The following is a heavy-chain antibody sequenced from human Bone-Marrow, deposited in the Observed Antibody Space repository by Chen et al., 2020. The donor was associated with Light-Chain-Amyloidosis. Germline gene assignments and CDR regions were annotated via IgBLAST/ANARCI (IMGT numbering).Heavy chain of an antibody. Sequence: EVQLVASGGGLVQPGESLSLSCAASGISFSNNWMSWVRQAPGKGLEWVANVQGDGSDKYYVDSVKGRFTISRDNAKNSLYLQMNSLRAEDTAVYYWTTEYLGAYDYWGQGTLLTVSS. D-gene: IGHD3-16*01. CDR1: GISFSNNW. V-gene: IGHV3-7*05. CDR2: VQGDGSDK. CDR3: TTEYLGAYDY. J-gene: IGHJ4*02.